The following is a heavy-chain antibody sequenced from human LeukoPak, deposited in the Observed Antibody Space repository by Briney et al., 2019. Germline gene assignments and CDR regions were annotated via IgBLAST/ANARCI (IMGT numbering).Heavy chain of an antibody. CDR2: INHSGST. J-gene: IGHJ4*02. CDR1: GGSFSGSY. Sequence: SETLSLTCAVYGGSFSGSYWSWIRQPPGKGLEWIGEINHSGSTNYNPSLKSRVTISVDTSKNQFSMKLSSVTAADTAVYYCAGGRRDAYNYNYWGQGTLVTVSS. D-gene: IGHD5-24*01. CDR3: AGGRRDAYNYNY. V-gene: IGHV4-34*01.